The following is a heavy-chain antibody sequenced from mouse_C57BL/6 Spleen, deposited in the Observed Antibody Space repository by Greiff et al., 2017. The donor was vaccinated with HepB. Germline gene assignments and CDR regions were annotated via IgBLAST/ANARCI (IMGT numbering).Heavy chain of an antibody. Sequence: EVQLVESGGGLVKPGGSLKLSCAASGFTFSSYAMSWVRQTPEKRLEWVATISDGGSYTYYPDNVKGRFTISRDNAKNNLYLQMSHLKSEDTAMYYCARDRRDYDAMDYWGQGTSVTVSS. J-gene: IGHJ4*01. CDR3: ARDRRDYDAMDY. CDR1: GFTFSSYA. V-gene: IGHV5-4*01. CDR2: ISDGGSYT.